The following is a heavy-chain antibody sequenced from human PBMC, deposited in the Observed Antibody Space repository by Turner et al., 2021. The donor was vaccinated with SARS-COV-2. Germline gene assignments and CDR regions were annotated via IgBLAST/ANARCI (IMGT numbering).Heavy chain of an antibody. CDR1: GGSISSSSYY. CDR2: IYYSGST. CDR3: ARHKGDYDSSELLG. V-gene: IGHV4-39*01. J-gene: IGHJ4*02. D-gene: IGHD3-22*01. Sequence: QLQLQESGQGLVKPSETLSLTCTVSGGSISSSSYYWGWIRQPPGKGLEWIGSIYYSGSTYYNPSLKSRGTISVDTSKNQFSLKLSSVTAADTAVYYCARHKGDYDSSELLGWGQGTLVTVSS.